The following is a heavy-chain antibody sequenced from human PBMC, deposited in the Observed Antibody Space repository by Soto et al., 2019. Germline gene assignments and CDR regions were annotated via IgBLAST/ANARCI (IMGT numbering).Heavy chain of an antibody. CDR2: IYYSGST. D-gene: IGHD3-22*01. CDR1: GGSISSSSYY. Sequence: SETLSLTCTVSGGSISSSSYYWGWIRQPPGKGLEWIGSIYYSGSTYYNPSLKSRVTISVDTSKNQFSLKLSSVTAADTAVYYCARHGSFLYYYDSSGFLDPWGQGTPVTVSS. V-gene: IGHV4-39*01. CDR3: ARHGSFLYYYDSSGFLDP. J-gene: IGHJ5*02.